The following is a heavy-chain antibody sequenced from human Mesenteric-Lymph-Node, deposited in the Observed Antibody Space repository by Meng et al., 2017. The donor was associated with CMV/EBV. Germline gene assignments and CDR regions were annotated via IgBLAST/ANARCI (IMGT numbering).Heavy chain of an antibody. CDR3: ARDHSYSSSSGSFDY. CDR1: GFTFSNYA. Sequence: GESLKISCAASGFTFSNYAMHWVRQAPGKGLEWVAFISYDGSNNYYADSVKGRFTISRDNSKNTLYLQMDSLRAEDTAVFYCARDHSYSSSSGSFDYWGQGTLVTVSS. D-gene: IGHD6-13*01. CDR2: ISYDGSNN. V-gene: IGHV3-30-3*01. J-gene: IGHJ4*02.